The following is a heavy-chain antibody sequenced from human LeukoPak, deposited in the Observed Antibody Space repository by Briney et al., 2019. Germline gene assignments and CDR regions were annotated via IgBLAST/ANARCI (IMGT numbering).Heavy chain of an antibody. CDR2: ISGSGGST. D-gene: IGHD6-13*01. CDR1: GFTFSSYA. V-gene: IGHV3-23*01. Sequence: RTGGSLRLSCAASGFTFSSYAMSWVRQAPGKGLEWVSAISGSGGSTYYADSVKGRFTISRDNSKNTLYLQMNSLRAEDTAVYYCAKDTGPPGYSSSWYYWGQGTLVTVSS. CDR3: AKDTGPPGYSSSWYY. J-gene: IGHJ4*02.